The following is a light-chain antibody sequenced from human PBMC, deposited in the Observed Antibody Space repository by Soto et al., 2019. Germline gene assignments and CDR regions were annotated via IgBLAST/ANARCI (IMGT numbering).Light chain of an antibody. Sequence: DIPMTQSPSTLSASVGDRVTITCRASESISSWLAWFQQKPGKAPKLLIYKASILESGVSSRFSGSESGTEFTLTISSLQPDDFATYFCRQYSTKWSFGQGTKVEIK. V-gene: IGKV1-5*03. CDR1: ESISSW. CDR2: KAS. J-gene: IGKJ1*01. CDR3: RQYSTKWS.